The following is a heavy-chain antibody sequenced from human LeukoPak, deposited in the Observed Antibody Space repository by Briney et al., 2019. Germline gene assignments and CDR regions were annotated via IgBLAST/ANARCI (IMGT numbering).Heavy chain of an antibody. J-gene: IGHJ5*02. Sequence: SQTLSLTCDISGDSFSGNSAAWNWIRQSPLRGLEWLGRTYYRSKVYNDYAASVKSRITINPDTSKNQFSLQLNSVTPEDTAVYYCARWDNSAFQAWGQGTLVTVSS. CDR1: GDSFSGNSAA. CDR2: TYYRSKVYN. CDR3: ARWDNSAFQA. V-gene: IGHV6-1*01. D-gene: IGHD3-22*01.